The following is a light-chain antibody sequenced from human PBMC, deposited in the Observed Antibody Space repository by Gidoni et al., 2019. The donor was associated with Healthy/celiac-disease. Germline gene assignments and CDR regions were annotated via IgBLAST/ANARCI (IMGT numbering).Light chain of an antibody. CDR2: EGS. CDR3: CSYAGSSTSWV. J-gene: IGLJ3*02. Sequence: QSALTQPASVSGSPGQSITLSCTGTSSDVGSYNLVSWYQQHPGKAPKLMIYEGSKRPSGVSNRFSGSKSGNTASLTISGLQAEDEAYYYFCSYAGSSTSWVFGGGTKLTVL. V-gene: IGLV2-23*01. CDR1: SSDVGSYNL.